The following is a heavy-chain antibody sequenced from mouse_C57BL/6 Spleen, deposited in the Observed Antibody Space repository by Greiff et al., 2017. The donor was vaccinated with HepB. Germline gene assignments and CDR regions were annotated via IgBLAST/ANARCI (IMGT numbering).Heavy chain of an antibody. D-gene: IGHD1-1*01. Sequence: QVQLQQPGAELVMPGASVKLSCKASGYTFTSYWMHWVKQRPGQGLEWIGEIDPSDSYTNYNQKFKGKSTLTVDKSSSTAYMQLSSLTYEDSAVYYCANGDYGSSYGGMDYWGQGTSVTVSS. CDR1: GYTFTSYW. J-gene: IGHJ4*01. CDR3: ANGDYGSSYGGMDY. CDR2: IDPSDSYT. V-gene: IGHV1-69*01.